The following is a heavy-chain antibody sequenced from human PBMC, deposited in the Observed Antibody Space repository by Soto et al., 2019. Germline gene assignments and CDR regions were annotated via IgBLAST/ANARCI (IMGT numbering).Heavy chain of an antibody. V-gene: IGHV1-46*01. CDR2: IYLSGGNT. CDR1: GYNFINNY. J-gene: IGHJ4*02. CDR3: AKEGAE. Sequence: QVQLVQSGAEVKNPGASVKISCTASGYNFINNYIYWVRQAPGQGLEYMGLIYLSGGNTKYAQKFQDRVTMTRDTSTNTGYLELTSLIFDDTAMYYCAKEGAEWGQGTLVTVSS.